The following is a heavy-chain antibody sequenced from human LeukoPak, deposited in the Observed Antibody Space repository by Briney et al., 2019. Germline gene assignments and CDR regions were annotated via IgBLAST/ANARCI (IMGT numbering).Heavy chain of an antibody. CDR2: ISSSTSHT. V-gene: IGHV3-11*06. J-gene: IGHJ4*02. CDR3: AGGGSIEVAGY. Sequence: GGSLRLSCAASGFTFSDYYMNWIRQAPGKGLEWVSYISSSTSHTKYADSVKGRFTISGDNAKNTLYLQMNSLRVEDTAVYYCAGGGSIEVAGYWGQGTLVTVSS. CDR1: GFTFSDYY. D-gene: IGHD6-19*01.